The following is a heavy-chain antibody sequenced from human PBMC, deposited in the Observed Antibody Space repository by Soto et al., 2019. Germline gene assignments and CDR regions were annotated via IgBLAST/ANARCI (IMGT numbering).Heavy chain of an antibody. J-gene: IGHJ4*02. D-gene: IGHD2-8*01. Sequence: GGSLRLSCAASGFTFSSYAMSWVRQAPGKGLEWVSAISGSVGSTYYADSVKGRFTISRDNSKNTLYLQMNSLRAEDTAVYYCATQHPRISMLSFDYWGQGTPVTVSS. CDR3: ATQHPRISMLSFDY. CDR1: GFTFSSYA. CDR2: ISGSVGST. V-gene: IGHV3-23*01.